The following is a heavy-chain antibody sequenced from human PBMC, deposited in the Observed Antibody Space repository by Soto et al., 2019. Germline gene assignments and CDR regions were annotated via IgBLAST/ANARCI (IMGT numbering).Heavy chain of an antibody. CDR2: IDPSDSYT. Sequence: PGESLKISCQGSGYSFTSYWISWVRQMPGKGLEWMGRIDPSDSYTNYSPSFQGHVTISADKSISTAYLQWSSLKASDTAMYYCARTTESSSSHYYYYGMDVWGQGTTVTVSS. D-gene: IGHD6-6*01. V-gene: IGHV5-10-1*01. CDR1: GYSFTSYW. CDR3: ARTTESSSSHYYYYGMDV. J-gene: IGHJ6*02.